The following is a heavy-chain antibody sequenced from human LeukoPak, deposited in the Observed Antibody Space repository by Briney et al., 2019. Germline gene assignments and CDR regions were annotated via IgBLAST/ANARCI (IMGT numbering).Heavy chain of an antibody. CDR3: ARSRWLQSNFDY. J-gene: IGHJ4*02. CDR1: GGSISSYY. Sequence: SETLSLTCTVSGGSISSYYWSWIRQPPGKGLEWIGYIYTSGSTNYNPSLKSRVTISVDTSKNQFSLKLSSVTAADTAVYYCARSRWLQSNFDYWGQGTLVTVSS. CDR2: IYTSGST. V-gene: IGHV4-4*09. D-gene: IGHD5-24*01.